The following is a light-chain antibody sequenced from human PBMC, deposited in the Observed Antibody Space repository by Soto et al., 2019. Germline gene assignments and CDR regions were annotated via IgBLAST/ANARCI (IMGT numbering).Light chain of an antibody. J-gene: IGKJ1*01. Sequence: DIQMTQSPSSLSESVGDKVTITCRASQSISSYLNWYQQKPGKAPKLLIYAASSLQSGVPSRFSGSGSGTDFTLTISSLQPEDFATYYCQQSYSTLVTFGQGTKVDIK. CDR2: AAS. V-gene: IGKV1-39*01. CDR1: QSISSY. CDR3: QQSYSTLVT.